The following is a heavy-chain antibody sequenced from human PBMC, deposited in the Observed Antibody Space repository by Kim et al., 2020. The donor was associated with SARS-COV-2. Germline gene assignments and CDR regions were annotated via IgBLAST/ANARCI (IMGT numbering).Heavy chain of an antibody. D-gene: IGHD6-6*01. J-gene: IGHJ6*02. CDR2: ISSSSSTI. CDR3: ARVAMSIAARTSPKYYYYYYGMDV. CDR1: GFTFSSYS. V-gene: IGHV3-48*04. Sequence: GGSLRLSCAASGFTFSSYSMNWVRQAPGKGLEWVSYISSSSSTIYYADSVKGRFTISRDNAKNSLYLQMNSLRAEDTAVYYCARVAMSIAARTSPKYYYYYYGMDVWGQGTTVTVSS.